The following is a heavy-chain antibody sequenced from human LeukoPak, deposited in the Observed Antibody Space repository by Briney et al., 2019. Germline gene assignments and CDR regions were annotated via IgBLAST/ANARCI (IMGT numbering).Heavy chain of an antibody. V-gene: IGHV4-59*01. Sequence: SETLSLTCTVSGGSISSYYWSWIRQPPGKGLEWIGYIYYSGSTNYNPSLKSRVTISVDTSKNQFSLKLSSVTAADTAVYYCARAYSSSSWRFDYWGQGTLVTVSS. J-gene: IGHJ4*02. CDR1: GGSISSYY. D-gene: IGHD6-6*01. CDR2: IYYSGST. CDR3: ARAYSSSSWRFDY.